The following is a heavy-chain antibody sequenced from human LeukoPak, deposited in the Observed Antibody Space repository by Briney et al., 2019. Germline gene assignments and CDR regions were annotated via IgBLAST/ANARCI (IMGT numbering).Heavy chain of an antibody. CDR2: IIPIFGTA. CDR3: ARVVYCGGGNCQIFAFDI. Sequence: GASVKVSCKASGGTFSSYAISWVRQAPGQGLEWMGGIIPIFGTANYAQKFQGRVTITADESTSTAYMELSSLRSEDTAVYFCARVVYCGGGNCQIFAFDIWGQGTLVTVSS. D-gene: IGHD2-21*01. CDR1: GGTFSSYA. V-gene: IGHV1-69*13. J-gene: IGHJ3*02.